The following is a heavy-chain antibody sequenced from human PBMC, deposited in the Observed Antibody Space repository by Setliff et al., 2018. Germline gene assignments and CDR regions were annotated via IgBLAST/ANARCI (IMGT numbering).Heavy chain of an antibody. CDR1: GDSIDTDIW. J-gene: IGHJ4*02. CDR3: ARGRWLPSGLYYFDY. D-gene: IGHD5-12*01. V-gene: IGHV4-4*02. Sequence: KPSETLSLTCTVSGDSIDTDIWWSWVRQSPGKGLEWIGEIYLGGNPTYNPSLKSRVTISIYKSKNQLSLDLTSVTAEDTAVYYCARGRWLPSGLYYFDYWGQGTLVTVSS. CDR2: IYLGGNP.